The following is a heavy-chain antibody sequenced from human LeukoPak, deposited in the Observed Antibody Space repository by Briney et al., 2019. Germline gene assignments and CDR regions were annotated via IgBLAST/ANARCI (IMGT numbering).Heavy chain of an antibody. Sequence: PSETLSLTCTVSGGSISSGSYYWSWIRQPAGKGLEWIGRIYTSGSTNYNPSLKSRVTISVDTSKNQFSLKLSSVTAADTAVYYCARDSWARVVRPYMDVWGKGTTVTVSS. CDR2: IYTSGST. D-gene: IGHD2-2*01. CDR3: ARDSWARVVRPYMDV. J-gene: IGHJ6*03. V-gene: IGHV4-61*02. CDR1: GGSISSGSYY.